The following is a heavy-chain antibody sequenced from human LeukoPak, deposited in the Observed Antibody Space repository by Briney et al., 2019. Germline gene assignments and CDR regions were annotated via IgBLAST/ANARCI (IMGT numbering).Heavy chain of an antibody. CDR2: FIPIFGTA. CDR3: ARISMTTVVTPNWYFDL. Sequence: SVKVSCKASGGTFSSYAISWVRQALGQGLEWMGGFIPIFGTANYAQKFQGRVTITADESTSTAYMELSSLRSEDTAVYYCARISMTTVVTPNWYFDLWGRGTLVTVSS. J-gene: IGHJ2*01. V-gene: IGHV1-69*13. D-gene: IGHD4-23*01. CDR1: GGTFSSYA.